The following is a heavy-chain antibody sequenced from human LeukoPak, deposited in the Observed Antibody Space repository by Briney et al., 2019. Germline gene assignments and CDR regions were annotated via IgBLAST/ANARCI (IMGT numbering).Heavy chain of an antibody. CDR3: ARGVGCSGGSCLIDY. J-gene: IGHJ4*02. Sequence: SETLSLTCTVSGASTSSGDYYWSWIRQPPGKGLEWIGYIYYSGSAYYNPSLKSRVIMSVDRSKDQFSLKLSFVTAADTAVYYCARGVGCSGGSCLIDYWGQGTLVTVSS. D-gene: IGHD2-15*01. CDR2: IYYSGSA. V-gene: IGHV4-30-4*01. CDR1: GASTSSGDYY.